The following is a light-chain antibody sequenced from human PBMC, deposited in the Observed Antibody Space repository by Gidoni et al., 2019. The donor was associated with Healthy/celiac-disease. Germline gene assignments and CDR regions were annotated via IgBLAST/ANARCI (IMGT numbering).Light chain of an antibody. Sequence: EIVMTQSPATLSVSPGERATLSCRASQSVSSNLAWYQQKPGQAPRLLIYGASTRATGIPARFSGSGSGTEFTLTISSLQSEDFAVYYCQQYNNSPFSGGTKVEIK. J-gene: IGKJ4*01. CDR1: QSVSSN. V-gene: IGKV3-15*01. CDR2: GAS. CDR3: QQYNNSP.